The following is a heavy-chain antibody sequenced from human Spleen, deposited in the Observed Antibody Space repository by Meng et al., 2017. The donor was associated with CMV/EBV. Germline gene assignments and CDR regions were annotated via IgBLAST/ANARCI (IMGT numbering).Heavy chain of an antibody. CDR1: GYTFTGYY. CDR3: ATIGGLYHDFWNH. CDR2: ISPNSGVT. V-gene: IGHV1-2*02. J-gene: IGHJ1*01. D-gene: IGHD3-3*01. Sequence: ASVKVSCKASGYTFTGYYLHWVRQAPGQGLEWMGWISPNSGVTNIAHKFQGRVTLTRDTSITTAYMELTTLRSDDTAVYYCATIGGLYHDFWNHWGRGTLVTVSS.